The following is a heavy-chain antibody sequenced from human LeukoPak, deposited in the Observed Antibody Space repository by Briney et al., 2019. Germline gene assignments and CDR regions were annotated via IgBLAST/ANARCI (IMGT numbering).Heavy chain of an antibody. CDR1: GGSISSGGYS. Sequence: PSQTLSLTCAVSGGSISSGGYSWSWIRQPPGKGLEWIGYIYHSGSTYYNPSLKSRVTISVDRSKNQFSLKLSSVTAADTAVYYCASNYYGSGSYGWNWFDPWGQGTLVTVSS. J-gene: IGHJ5*02. CDR3: ASNYYGSGSYGWNWFDP. CDR2: IYHSGST. V-gene: IGHV4-30-2*01. D-gene: IGHD3-10*01.